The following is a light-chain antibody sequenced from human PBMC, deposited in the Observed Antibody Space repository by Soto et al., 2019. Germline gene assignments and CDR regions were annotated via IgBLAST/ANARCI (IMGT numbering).Light chain of an antibody. J-gene: IGKJ2*01. CDR3: QQYDTSPMYT. CDR2: GAS. V-gene: IGKV3-20*01. CDR1: QSVSSSY. Sequence: EIVLTQSPGTLSLSPGERASLSCRASQSVSSSYLAWYQQKPGQAPRLLIHGASSRATGIPDRFSGSGSGTDFTLTISRLEPEDFAVYYCQQYDTSPMYTFGRGTKLEIK.